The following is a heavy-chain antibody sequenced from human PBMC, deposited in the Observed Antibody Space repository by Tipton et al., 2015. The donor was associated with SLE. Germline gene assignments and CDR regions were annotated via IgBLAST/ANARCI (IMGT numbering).Heavy chain of an antibody. Sequence: TLSLTCSVSGGSLSSYYWSWIRQPPGKGLEWIGYIYESGNTNYNSSLKSRVTMSVDTSKNQFSLKLRSVTAADTAVYYCARDDPAMEGAFDVGGQGTMVIVSS. CDR3: ARDDPAMEGAFDV. CDR1: GGSLSSYY. J-gene: IGHJ3*01. D-gene: IGHD2-2*01. CDR2: IYESGNT. V-gene: IGHV4-59*01.